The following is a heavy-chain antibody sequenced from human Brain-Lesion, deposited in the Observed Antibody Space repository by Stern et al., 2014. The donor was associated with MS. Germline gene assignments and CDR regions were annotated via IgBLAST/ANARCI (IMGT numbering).Heavy chain of an antibody. V-gene: IGHV1-2*02. CDR2: IKPNTGGT. Sequence: VQLXXXGAEVKKPGASVKVSCKTSGYIFTGYYIHWVRQAPGQGLEWMAWIKPNTGGTKYAQKFQGRVTMSRDTSISTAYVELSSLTSDDTAVYYCARDQRGITIFGVVTDYYYLGMDVWGQGTTVTVSS. D-gene: IGHD3-3*01. CDR1: GYIFTGYY. J-gene: IGHJ6*02. CDR3: ARDQRGITIFGVVTDYYYLGMDV.